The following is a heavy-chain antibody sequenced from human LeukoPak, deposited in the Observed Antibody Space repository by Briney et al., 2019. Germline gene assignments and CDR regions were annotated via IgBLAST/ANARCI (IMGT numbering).Heavy chain of an antibody. V-gene: IGHV3-74*01. J-gene: IGHJ4*02. D-gene: IGHD3-22*01. CDR3: ARMDYYESSGHREDY. CDR2: IKSDGRST. Sequence: PGGSLRLSCAASGFTFSSYGMHWVRQVPGKGLVWVSRIKSDGRSTTYADSVKGRFTISRDNAKDTLYLQMNSLRAEDTAVYYCARMDYYESSGHREDYWGQGTLVTVSS. CDR1: GFTFSSYG.